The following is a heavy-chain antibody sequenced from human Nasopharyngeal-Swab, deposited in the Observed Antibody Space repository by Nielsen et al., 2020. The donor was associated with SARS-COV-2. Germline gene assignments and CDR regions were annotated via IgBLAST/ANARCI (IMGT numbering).Heavy chain of an antibody. CDR1: GFTFSGSA. CDR2: IRSKANSYAT. CDR3: ARESSAADY. V-gene: IGHV3-73*01. D-gene: IGHD6-13*01. Sequence: GRSLTLSCAASGFTFSGSAMHWVRQASGKGLEWVGRIRSKANSYATAYAASVKGRFTISRDNSKNSIYLQMDRLRVEDTAVYYCARESSAADYWGQGTLVTVSS. J-gene: IGHJ1*01.